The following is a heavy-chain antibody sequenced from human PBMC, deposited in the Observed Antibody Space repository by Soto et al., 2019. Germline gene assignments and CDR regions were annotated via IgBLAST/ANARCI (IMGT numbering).Heavy chain of an antibody. CDR2: ISSSSSYI. Sequence: PGGSLRLSCAASGLTFGSHSMNWVRQAPGKGLEWVSSISSSSSYIYYADSVKGRFTISRDNAKNSLYLQMNSLRAEDTAVYYCAREQYSGSYHDAFDIWGQGTMVTVSS. CDR3: AREQYSGSYHDAFDI. D-gene: IGHD1-26*01. J-gene: IGHJ3*02. V-gene: IGHV3-21*01. CDR1: GLTFGSHS.